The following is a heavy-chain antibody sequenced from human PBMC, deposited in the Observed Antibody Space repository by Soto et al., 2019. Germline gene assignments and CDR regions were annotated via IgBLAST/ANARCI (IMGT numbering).Heavy chain of an antibody. CDR2: ISAYNGNT. Sequence: ASVKVSCKASGYTFTSYGISWVRQAPGQGLEWMGWISAYNGNTNYAQKLQGRVTMTTDTSTSTAYMELRSLRSDDTAVYYCARDRALYSSSPDLDFDYWGQGTLVTVSS. J-gene: IGHJ4*02. CDR3: ARDRALYSSSPDLDFDY. CDR1: GYTFTSYG. D-gene: IGHD6-13*01. V-gene: IGHV1-18*01.